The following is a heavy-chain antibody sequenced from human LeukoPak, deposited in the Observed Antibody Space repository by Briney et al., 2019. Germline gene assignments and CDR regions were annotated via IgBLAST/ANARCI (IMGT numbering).Heavy chain of an antibody. CDR1: GFTFSNNV. Sequence: GGSLRLSSAAPGFTFSNNVMSWVRQAPGKGLGWVSVINDSGGATFYADSVKGRFTISRDNSKNTLYLQMSSLRADDTAVYYCAKPHGGSVWYLFAYWGQGTLVTVSS. J-gene: IGHJ4*02. V-gene: IGHV3-23*01. D-gene: IGHD6-19*01. CDR3: AKPHGGSVWYLFAY. CDR2: INDSGGAT.